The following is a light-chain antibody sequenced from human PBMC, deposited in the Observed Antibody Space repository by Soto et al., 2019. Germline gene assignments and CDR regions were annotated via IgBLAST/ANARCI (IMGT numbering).Light chain of an antibody. Sequence: QSALTQPASVSGSPGQSITISCTGTSSDVGSYNLVSWYQQHPGKAPKLMIYEGTKRPSGLSNRFSGSKSGNTASLTISGLQAEDEADYYCCSYAGSNTWVFGGGTKLTVL. CDR2: EGT. V-gene: IGLV2-23*01. CDR3: CSYAGSNTWV. J-gene: IGLJ3*02. CDR1: SSDVGSYNL.